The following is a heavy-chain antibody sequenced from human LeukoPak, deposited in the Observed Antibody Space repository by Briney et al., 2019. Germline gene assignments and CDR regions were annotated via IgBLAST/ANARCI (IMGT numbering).Heavy chain of an antibody. V-gene: IGHV3-7*03. CDR2: TKEDGGEK. Sequence: GGSLRLSCAASGFTFSTYWMSWVRQAPGKGLEWVANTKEDGGEKYYVDSVKGRFTISRDNAKNSLYLQMNSLRAEDTALYYCARGNPFGHYDPYFDYWGQGTLVTVSS. J-gene: IGHJ4*02. CDR1: GFTFSTYW. D-gene: IGHD3-16*01. CDR3: ARGNPFGHYDPYFDY.